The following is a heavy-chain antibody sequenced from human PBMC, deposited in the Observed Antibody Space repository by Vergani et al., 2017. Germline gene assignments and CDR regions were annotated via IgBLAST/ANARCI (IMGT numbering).Heavy chain of an antibody. CDR3: AGHNGPDYDFWSGYYAPA. CDR2: IDYRGNT. Sequence: QVQLQESGPGLVKPSQTLSLTCTVSGGSINSGAFYWSWIRQPPGKGLEWIGHIDYRGNTYYNPSLKNPITISEDTSKNQFSLKVTSVTAADTAVYYCAGHNGPDYDFWSGYYAPAWGQGTLVIVSS. V-gene: IGHV4-30-4*01. CDR1: GGSINSGAFY. J-gene: IGHJ5*02. D-gene: IGHD3-3*01.